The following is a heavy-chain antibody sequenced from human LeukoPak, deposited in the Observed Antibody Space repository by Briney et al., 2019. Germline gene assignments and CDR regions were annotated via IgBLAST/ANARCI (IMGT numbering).Heavy chain of an antibody. V-gene: IGHV1-69*13. CDR3: ARDHPHCSSTSCFFDY. CDR1: GGTFSSYA. Sequence: ASVKVSCKASGGTFSSYAISWVRQAPGQGLEWMGGIIPIFGTANYAQKFQGRVTITADESTSTAYMELSSLRSEDTAVYYCARDHPHCSSTSCFFDYWGQGTLVTDSS. CDR2: IIPIFGTA. J-gene: IGHJ4*02. D-gene: IGHD2-2*01.